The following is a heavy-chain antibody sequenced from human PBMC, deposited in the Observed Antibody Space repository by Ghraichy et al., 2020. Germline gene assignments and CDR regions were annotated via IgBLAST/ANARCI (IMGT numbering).Heavy chain of an antibody. Sequence: AGSLRLSCEASGITFSTYNMNWVRQAPGKGLEWVSYISSSSTVIYYGDSVKGRFTISRDNAKNSLYLQMNSLRDEDTAVYYCSRDSGDGYFFEYWGQGTLVTVSS. CDR1: GITFSTYN. V-gene: IGHV3-48*02. CDR3: SRDSGDGYFFEY. CDR2: ISSSSTVI. D-gene: IGHD2-21*01. J-gene: IGHJ4*02.